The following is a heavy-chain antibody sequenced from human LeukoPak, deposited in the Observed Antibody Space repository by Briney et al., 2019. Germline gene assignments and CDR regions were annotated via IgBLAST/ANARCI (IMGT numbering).Heavy chain of an antibody. CDR3: ARRDDSSGYHKIFDY. J-gene: IGHJ4*02. CDR2: IYYSGST. V-gene: IGHV4-59*08. Sequence: SETLSLTCTVSGGSISSYYWSWIWQPPGKGLEWIGYIYYSGSTNYNPSLKSRVTISIDTSKNQFYLKLSSLTAADTAVYYCARRDDSSGYHKIFDYWGPGTLVTVSS. CDR1: GGSISSYY. D-gene: IGHD3-22*01.